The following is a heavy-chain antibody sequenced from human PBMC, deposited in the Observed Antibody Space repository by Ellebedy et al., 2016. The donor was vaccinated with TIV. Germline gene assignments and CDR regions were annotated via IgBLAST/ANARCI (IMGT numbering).Heavy chain of an antibody. V-gene: IGHV3-23*01. CDR3: AKGDTIIRNPGYGMDV. Sequence: GESLKISCATSGFTFSSYAMSWVRQAPGKGLEWVSAISGSGVNTYYADSVKGRFTISRDNSKNTLYLQMNSLRAEDTAVYYCAKGDTIIRNPGYGMDVWGQGTTLTVSS. CDR1: GFTFSSYA. CDR2: ISGSGVNT. D-gene: IGHD3-9*01. J-gene: IGHJ6*02.